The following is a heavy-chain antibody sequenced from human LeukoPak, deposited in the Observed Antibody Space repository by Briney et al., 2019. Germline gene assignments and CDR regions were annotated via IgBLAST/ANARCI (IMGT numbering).Heavy chain of an antibody. V-gene: IGHV1-2*02. J-gene: IGHJ4*02. Sequence: ASVKVSCKAFGYTFTGYYMHWVRQAPGQGLEWMGWINPNSGGTNYAQKFQGRVTMTRDTSISTAYMELSRLRSDDTAVYYCASRDTTYYYDSRTTYYFDYWGQGTLVTVSS. D-gene: IGHD3-22*01. CDR2: INPNSGGT. CDR1: GYTFTGYY. CDR3: ASRDTTYYYDSRTTYYFDY.